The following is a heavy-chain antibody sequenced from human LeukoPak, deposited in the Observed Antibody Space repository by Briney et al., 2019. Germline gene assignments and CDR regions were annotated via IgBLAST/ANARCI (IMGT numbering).Heavy chain of an antibody. CDR1: GSSIGCYN. CDR3: ARVGHGDYYYYYMDV. Sequence: SEPLLFTGTAAGSSIGCYNCSWLRQPPGKRLEWTGYIYYSGRTNYTPSLKSRVTISVDTSKNQFSLKLSSVTAADTAVYYCARVGHGDYYYYYMDVWGKGTTVTVSS. D-gene: IGHD3-10*01. CDR2: IYYSGRT. V-gene: IGHV4-59*01. J-gene: IGHJ6*03.